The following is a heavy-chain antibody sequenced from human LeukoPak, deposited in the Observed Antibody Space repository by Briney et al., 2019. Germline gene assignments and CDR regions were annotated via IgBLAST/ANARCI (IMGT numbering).Heavy chain of an antibody. CDR1: GYTFTSYY. J-gene: IGHJ3*02. CDR3: ARGGVLSSSGSYPGDAFDI. CDR2: INPSGGST. Sequence: GASVEVSCKASGYTFTSYYMHWVRQAPGQGLEWMGIINPSGGSTSYAQKFHGRVTMTRDTSTSTVYMELSSLRSEDTAVYYCARGGVLSSSGSYPGDAFDIWGQGTMVTVSS. V-gene: IGHV1-46*01. D-gene: IGHD1-26*01.